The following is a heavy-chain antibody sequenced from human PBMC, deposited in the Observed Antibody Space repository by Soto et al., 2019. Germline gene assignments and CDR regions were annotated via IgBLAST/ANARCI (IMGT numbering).Heavy chain of an antibody. Sequence: PSETLSLTCAVSGGSISSGGYSWSWIRQPPGKGLEWIGYIYHSGSTYYNPSLKSRVTISVDRSKNQFSLKLSSVTAADTAVYYCARAHIPPIWFGDTQNYYYYGMDVWGQGTTVTVSS. J-gene: IGHJ6*02. V-gene: IGHV4-30-2*01. CDR1: GGSISSGGYS. CDR3: ARAHIPPIWFGDTQNYYYYGMDV. CDR2: IYHSGST. D-gene: IGHD3-10*01.